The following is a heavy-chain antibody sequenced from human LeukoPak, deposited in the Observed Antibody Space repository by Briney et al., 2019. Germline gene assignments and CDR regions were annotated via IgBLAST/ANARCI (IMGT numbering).Heavy chain of an antibody. CDR2: IYSGTI. D-gene: IGHD6-13*01. Sequence: GGSLRLSCTVSGFTVSSNSMSWVRQAPGKGLEWVSFIYSGTIHYSDSVKGRFTISRDNSKNTLYLQMNSLRAEDTAVYYCARGLGGYTSSQAYWGQGTLVTVSS. J-gene: IGHJ4*02. CDR3: ARGLGGYTSSQAY. V-gene: IGHV3-53*01. CDR1: GFTVSSNS.